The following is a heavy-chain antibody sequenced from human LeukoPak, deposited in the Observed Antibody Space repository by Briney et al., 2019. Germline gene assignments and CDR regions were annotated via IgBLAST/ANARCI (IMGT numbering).Heavy chain of an antibody. CDR2: MNPNSGNT. V-gene: IGHV1-8*03. J-gene: IGHJ6*03. D-gene: IGHD6-13*01. CDR3: ARGRRRGAAGIYYYMDV. Sequence: ASVKVSCKASGYTFTGYYMHWVRQATGQGLEWMGWMNPNSGNTGYAQKFQGRVTITRNTSISTAYMELSSLRSEDTAVYYCARGRRRGAAGIYYYMDVWGKGTTVTVSS. CDR1: GYTFTGYY.